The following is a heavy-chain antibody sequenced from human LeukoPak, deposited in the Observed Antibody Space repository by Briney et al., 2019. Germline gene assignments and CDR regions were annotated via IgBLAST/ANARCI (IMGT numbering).Heavy chain of an antibody. J-gene: IGHJ4*02. V-gene: IGHV1-18*01. CDR3: ARDLGENYDYVWGSSDY. D-gene: IGHD3-16*01. CDR1: GYTFTSYG. Sequence: ASVKVSCKASGYTFTSYGISWVRQAPGQGLEWMGWISAYNGNTNYAQKLQGRVTMTTDTSTSTAYMELRSLRSDDTAVYYCARDLGENYDYVWGSSDYWGQGTLVTVSS. CDR2: ISAYNGNT.